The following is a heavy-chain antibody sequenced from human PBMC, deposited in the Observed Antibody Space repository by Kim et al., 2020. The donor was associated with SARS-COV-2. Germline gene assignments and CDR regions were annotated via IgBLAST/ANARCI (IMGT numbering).Heavy chain of an antibody. V-gene: IGHV3-23*01. J-gene: IGHJ4*02. CDR3: AKVTGTTGFYFDY. Sequence: SADSVKGRFTIARDNSKNTLYLQMNSLRAEDTAVYYCAKVTGTTGFYFDYWGQGTLVTVSS. D-gene: IGHD1-7*01.